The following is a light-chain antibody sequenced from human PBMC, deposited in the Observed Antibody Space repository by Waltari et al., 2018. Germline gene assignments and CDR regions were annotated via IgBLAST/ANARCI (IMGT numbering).Light chain of an antibody. CDR3: QQYNNGPPWT. V-gene: IGKV3-15*01. CDR1: ASVSTN. CDR2: AAS. Sequence: EIVVTQSPATLSVSPGESATLFCRASASVSTNLAWYQQKPGQAPRLLIHAASTRAAGVPARFSGTGSGTEFTLIISSLQSEDFALYYCQQYNNGPPWTFGQGTRV. J-gene: IGKJ1*01.